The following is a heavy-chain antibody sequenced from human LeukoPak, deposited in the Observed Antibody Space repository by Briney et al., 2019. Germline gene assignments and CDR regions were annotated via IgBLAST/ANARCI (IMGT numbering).Heavy chain of an antibody. J-gene: IGHJ4*02. CDR2: IIPILGIA. CDR3: ARAFRKQYYYDSSGYFPHLPDY. Sequence: GASVKVSCKASGGTFSSYAISWVRQAPGQGLEWMGRIIPILGIANYAQKFQGRVTITADKSTSTAYMELSRLRSDDTAVYYCARAFRKQYYYDSSGYFPHLPDYWGQGTLVTVSS. D-gene: IGHD3-22*01. CDR1: GGTFSSYA. V-gene: IGHV1-69*04.